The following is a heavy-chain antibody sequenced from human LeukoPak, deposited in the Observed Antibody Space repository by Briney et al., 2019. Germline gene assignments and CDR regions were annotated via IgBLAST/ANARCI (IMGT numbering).Heavy chain of an antibody. Sequence: KPSETLSLTCAVSGGSFSGYYWYWIRQPPGKGLEWIGEINHGESTNPNPSLKSRATLSVDTSKNQFSLKLTSVTAADTAVYYCARGRTYYYDTSGYYPSIYYGMDVWGQGTTVIVSS. J-gene: IGHJ6*02. CDR2: INHGEST. CDR3: ARGRTYYYDTSGYYPSIYYGMDV. D-gene: IGHD3-22*01. V-gene: IGHV4-34*04. CDR1: GGSFSGYY.